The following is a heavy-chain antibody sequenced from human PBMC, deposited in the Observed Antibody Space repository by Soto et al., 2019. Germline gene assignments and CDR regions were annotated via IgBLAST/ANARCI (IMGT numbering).Heavy chain of an antibody. D-gene: IGHD6-6*01. Sequence: VDLVESGGGLVKPGGSLTLSCATSGFTFSNYRMNWVRQAPGKGLEWVASISGSGKDTFYRDSVKGRFTIPRDNAESSLVLQMNSLTVDDTAVYHCARVHLVRTSSYYCGMDVWGPGTTVTVSS. CDR1: GFTFSNYR. CDR2: ISGSGKDT. CDR3: ARVHLVRTSSYYCGMDV. J-gene: IGHJ6*02. V-gene: IGHV3-21*06.